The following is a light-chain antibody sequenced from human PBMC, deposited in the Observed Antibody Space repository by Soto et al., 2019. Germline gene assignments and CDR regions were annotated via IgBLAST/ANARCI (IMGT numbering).Light chain of an antibody. CDR1: QSITNNY. V-gene: IGKV3-20*01. CDR2: GAS. CDR3: HQYLDSPNT. Sequence: EIVLTQSPGTLSLSPGERATFSCRATQSITNNYVAWYQQKPGQAPRLLIYGASRRATGIPDRISGSGSGTDFTLSITRLEPEDFAVYYCHQYLDSPNTFGQGTKVDIK. J-gene: IGKJ2*01.